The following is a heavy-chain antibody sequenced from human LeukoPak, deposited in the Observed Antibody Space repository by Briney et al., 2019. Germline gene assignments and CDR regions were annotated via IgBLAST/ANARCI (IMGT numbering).Heavy chain of an antibody. J-gene: IGHJ5*02. Sequence: ASVKVSCKASGYSFTSYDINWVRQATGQGLEWMGWMNPNSGNTGYAQKFQGRVTMTRNTSISTAYMEPSSLRSEDTAVYYCARWLPNWNYGNWFDPWGQGTLVTVSS. CDR2: MNPNSGNT. CDR3: ARWLPNWNYGNWFDP. V-gene: IGHV1-8*01. D-gene: IGHD1-7*01. CDR1: GYSFTSYD.